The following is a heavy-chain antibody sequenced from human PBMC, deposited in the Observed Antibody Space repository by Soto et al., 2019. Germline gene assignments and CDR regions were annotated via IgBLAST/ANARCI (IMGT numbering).Heavy chain of an antibody. CDR3: ARDVSDSYGLDV. CDR1: GGSISSYY. J-gene: IGHJ6*02. D-gene: IGHD3-10*01. CDR2: IYNGGNT. Sequence: PSETLSLTCTVSGGSISSYYWSWIRQSAGKGLEWIGRIYNGGNTQYNPSLKSRVTMSADTSKNQFSLRLNSVTAADTAVYYCARDVSDSYGLDVWGQGTTVTVSS. V-gene: IGHV4-4*07.